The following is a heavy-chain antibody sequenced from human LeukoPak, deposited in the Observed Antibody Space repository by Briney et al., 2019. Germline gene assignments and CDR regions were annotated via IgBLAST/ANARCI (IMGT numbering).Heavy chain of an antibody. CDR2: IYYRGST. J-gene: IGHJ5*02. CDR3: ARAATVYDTPPNVGLDP. Sequence: SETLSLTCTVSGGPISSYYWSWIRQPPGKGLEWIGYIYYRGSTNYNPSLKSRVNISVATSKNQSSLKLSSVTAADTAVYYCARAATVYDTPPNVGLDPWGQGTLVTVSS. D-gene: IGHD3-9*01. CDR1: GGPISSYY. V-gene: IGHV4-59*08.